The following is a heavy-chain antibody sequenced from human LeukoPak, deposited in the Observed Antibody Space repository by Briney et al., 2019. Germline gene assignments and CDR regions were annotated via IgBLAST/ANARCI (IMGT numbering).Heavy chain of an antibody. V-gene: IGHV3-11*06. Sequence: GGSLRLSCAASGFTFSDYYMSWIRQAPGKGLEWVSYISNSSSYTNYADSVKGRFTISRDNAKNSLYLQMNSLRAEDTAVYYCARIRVYYYGSGKDRSYDYWGQGTLVTVSS. CDR2: ISNSSSYT. J-gene: IGHJ4*02. CDR1: GFTFSDYY. D-gene: IGHD3-10*01. CDR3: ARIRVYYYGSGKDRSYDY.